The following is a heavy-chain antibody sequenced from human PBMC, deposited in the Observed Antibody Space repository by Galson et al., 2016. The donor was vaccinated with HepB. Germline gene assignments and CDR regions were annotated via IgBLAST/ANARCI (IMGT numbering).Heavy chain of an antibody. J-gene: IGHJ6*02. V-gene: IGHV3-13*01. CDR1: GFTFSTYN. Sequence: SLRLSCAASGFTFSTYNMHWVRQATGKGLEWVSGVSTSGAGYYEGSVKGRFTISRDNAKNSLSLQMNSLRAEDTAVYYCARVSFNYVWGTHRFVYGMDVWGQGTTVTVSS. CDR2: VSTSGAG. D-gene: IGHD3-16*02. CDR3: ARVSFNYVWGTHRFVYGMDV.